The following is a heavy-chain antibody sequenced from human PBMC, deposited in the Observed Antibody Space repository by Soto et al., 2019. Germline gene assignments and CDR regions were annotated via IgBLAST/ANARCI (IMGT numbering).Heavy chain of an antibody. D-gene: IGHD2-2*01. CDR2: INPTSGGT. CDR1: GYTFTGNY. V-gene: IGHV1-2*02. Sequence: GASVKVSCKASGYTFTGNYLHWVRQAPGEGREWMALINPTSGGTNYAQKFQGRVTVTWDTSISTAYMELNSLRSDDAAIYYCARGYCSNIGGSLYFDSWGQGTLVTVPQ. J-gene: IGHJ4*02. CDR3: ARGYCSNIGGSLYFDS.